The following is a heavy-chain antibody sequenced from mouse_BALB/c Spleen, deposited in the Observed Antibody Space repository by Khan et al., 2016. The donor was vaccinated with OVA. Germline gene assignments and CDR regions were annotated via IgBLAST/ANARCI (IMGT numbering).Heavy chain of an antibody. J-gene: IGHJ1*01. D-gene: IGHD2-14*01. Sequence: QVRLQQSGAELARPGASVKMSCKASGYTFTSYTMHWVKQRPGQGLEWIGYINPSNTYTNYNQKFKDKATLTADKSSNTAYMQLSSLTSEDSAVYYCVRSGAYYRYDGYVDVWGAGTTVTVSS. CDR1: GYTFTSYT. CDR3: VRSGAYYRYDGYVDV. V-gene: IGHV1-4*01. CDR2: INPSNTYT.